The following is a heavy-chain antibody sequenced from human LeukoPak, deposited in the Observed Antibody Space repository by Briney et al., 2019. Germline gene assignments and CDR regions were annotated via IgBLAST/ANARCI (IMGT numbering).Heavy chain of an antibody. J-gene: IGHJ4*02. CDR3: ARVGVGGGDFDY. D-gene: IGHD2-21*01. V-gene: IGHV3-66*01. CDR1: GFIVSSNY. CDR2: IYSGGST. Sequence: GGSLSLSCPASGFIVSSNYMSWVRPPAGKGLEWVAVIYSGGSTYYADSVKGRFTISRDNSKNTLYLQMNSLRAEDTAVYYCARVGVGGGDFDYWGQGTLVTVSS.